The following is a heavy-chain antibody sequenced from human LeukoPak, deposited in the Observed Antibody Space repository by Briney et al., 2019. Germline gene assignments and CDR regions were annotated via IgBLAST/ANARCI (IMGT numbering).Heavy chain of an antibody. Sequence: ASVNLSCNSSGCTFSSYAISWIRHGPGQGLELMGGIIPIFGTANYAHKFQGRVTITTDESTSTAYMELSSLRSEDTAVYYCARVVSEYQLHTYYYYYMDVWGKGTTVTVSS. CDR2: IIPIFGTA. D-gene: IGHD2-2*01. CDR1: GCTFSSYA. V-gene: IGHV1-69*05. CDR3: ARVVSEYQLHTYYYYYMDV. J-gene: IGHJ6*03.